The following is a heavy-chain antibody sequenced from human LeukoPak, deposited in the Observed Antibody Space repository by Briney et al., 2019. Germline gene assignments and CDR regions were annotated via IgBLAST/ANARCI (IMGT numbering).Heavy chain of an antibody. D-gene: IGHD1-26*01. CDR2: FHDSEST. V-gene: IGHV4-59*01. CDR3: ARGDASGRPGIGFDF. CDR1: GGSISNSY. J-gene: IGHJ4*02. Sequence: SETLSLTCTVSGGSISNSYWSWIRQPPGKGLEWIGFFHDSESTNYNPSLKSRVSISLDTSKNQASLWLSSVTAADTAVYCCARGDASGRPGIGFDFWGQGTLVTVSS.